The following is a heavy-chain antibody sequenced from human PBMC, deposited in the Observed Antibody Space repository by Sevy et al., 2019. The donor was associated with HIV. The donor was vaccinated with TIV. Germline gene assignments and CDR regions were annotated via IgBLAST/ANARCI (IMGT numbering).Heavy chain of an antibody. CDR1: GGSISGYY. CDR3: ARHVGKWGCDF. CDR2: IYYSGPS. V-gene: IGHV4-59*01. J-gene: IGHJ4*02. Sequence: SETLSLTCTVSGGSISGYYWSWIRQPPGKGLEWVANIYYSGPSKYNPSLKSRVTISVDTSKNQLSLKVTSVTAADTAVYYWARHVGKWGCDFWGQGTLVTVSS. D-gene: IGHD3-16*01.